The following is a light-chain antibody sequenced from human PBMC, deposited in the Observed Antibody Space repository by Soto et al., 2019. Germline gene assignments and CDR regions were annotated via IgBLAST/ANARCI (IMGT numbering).Light chain of an antibody. J-gene: IGLJ2*01. CDR3: QVWDKGSDHVV. Sequence: SYELTQPPSVSVAPGTTARITRGGDNVGSKSVHWYQQKPGQAPGLVIYYDSDRPSGIPERFSGSNSGNTATLTISRVEAGDEADYYCQVWDKGSDHVVFGGGTKLTVL. CDR2: YDS. CDR1: NVGSKS. V-gene: IGLV3-21*04.